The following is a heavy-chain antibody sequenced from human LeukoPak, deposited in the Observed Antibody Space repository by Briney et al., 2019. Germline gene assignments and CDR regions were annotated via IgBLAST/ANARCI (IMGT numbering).Heavy chain of an antibody. Sequence: SQTLSLTCAVSGGSISSGDYSWSWIRRPPGKGLEWIGYIFQSGSTYYNPSLKSRVTISVDRSKNQFSLKLSSVTAADTAVYYRARVGSDWNDVRYNWFDPWGQGTLVTVSS. D-gene: IGHD1-1*01. CDR3: ARVGSDWNDVRYNWFDP. CDR2: IFQSGST. J-gene: IGHJ5*02. CDR1: GGSISSGDYS. V-gene: IGHV4-30-2*01.